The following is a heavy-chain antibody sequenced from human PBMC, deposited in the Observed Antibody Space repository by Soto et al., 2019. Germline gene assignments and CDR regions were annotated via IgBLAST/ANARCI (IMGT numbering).Heavy chain of an antibody. CDR2: IITVLGTT. V-gene: IGHV1-69*08. CDR1: GDTFSSYA. D-gene: IGHD2-21*01. J-gene: IGHJ6*02. CDR3: ARRRYCGYDCYHKHYYAMDV. Sequence: QVQLVQSGAELKKTGSSVKVSCRASGDTFSSYAVNWVRQAPGRGLEWMGRIITVLGTTDYAQNFKGRLTITADKSTKTVYMELSSVRSEHTAVYYCARRRYCGYDCYHKHYYAMDVWGQGTTVTVAS.